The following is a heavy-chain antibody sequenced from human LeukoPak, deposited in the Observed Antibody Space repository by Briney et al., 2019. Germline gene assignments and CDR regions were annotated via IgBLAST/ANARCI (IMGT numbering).Heavy chain of an antibody. CDR1: GFTFSSYP. D-gene: IGHD3-10*01. J-gene: IGHJ3*01. Sequence: GGSLRLSCAASGFTFSSYPMSWVRQAPGKGLEWVSAISGSGGSTYYADSVKGRFTISRDNSKNTLYLQMNSLRAEDTAVYYCAKEYYGSGSYRTDAFDFWGQGTMVTVSS. CDR2: ISGSGGST. CDR3: AKEYYGSGSYRTDAFDF. V-gene: IGHV3-23*01.